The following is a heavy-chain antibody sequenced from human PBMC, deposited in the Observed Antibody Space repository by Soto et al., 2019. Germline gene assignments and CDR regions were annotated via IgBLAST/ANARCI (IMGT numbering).Heavy chain of an antibody. CDR1: GGSISSGGYY. V-gene: IGHV4-31*03. Sequence: QVQLQESGPGLVKPSQTLSLTCTVSGGSISSGGYYWSWIRQHPGKGLEWIGYIYYSGSTYYNPSLKSRVTISVDTSKNQFSLKLSSVTAADTAVYYCARDQRVVVAATQGITNAFDIWGQGTMVTVSS. CDR3: ARDQRVVVAATQGITNAFDI. D-gene: IGHD2-15*01. J-gene: IGHJ3*02. CDR2: IYYSGST.